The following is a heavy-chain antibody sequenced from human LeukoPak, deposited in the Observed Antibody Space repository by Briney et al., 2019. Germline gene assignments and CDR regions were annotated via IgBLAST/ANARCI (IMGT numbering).Heavy chain of an antibody. Sequence: SETLSLTCTVSGGSISSSSYCWGWLRQPAGKGLGGIVSIYYSGSTDYNSPRKSQVPISVDKSKHQFSLHLSSVTAADTAVYYCARLVSEGDCEFWSRHYTGYFDYWGQGTLVTVSS. V-gene: IGHV4-39*01. CDR1: GGSISSSSYC. CDR2: IYYSGST. D-gene: IGHD3-3*01. CDR3: ARLVSEGDCEFWSRHYTGYFDY. J-gene: IGHJ4*02.